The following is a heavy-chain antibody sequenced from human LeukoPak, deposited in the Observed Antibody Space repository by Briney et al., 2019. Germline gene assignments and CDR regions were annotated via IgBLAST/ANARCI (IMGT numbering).Heavy chain of an antibody. V-gene: IGHV3-23*01. CDR3: AKAGHPSAYCSSTSCYMGS. CDR2: ISGSGGST. Sequence: QPGGSLRPSCAASGFTVSSNYMSWVRRALGKGLEWVSGISGSGGSTDYADSVKGRFTISRDNSKNTLYLQMNSLRAEDTAVYYCAKAGHPSAYCSSTSCYMGSWGQGTLVTVSS. J-gene: IGHJ5*02. CDR1: GFTVSSNY. D-gene: IGHD2-2*02.